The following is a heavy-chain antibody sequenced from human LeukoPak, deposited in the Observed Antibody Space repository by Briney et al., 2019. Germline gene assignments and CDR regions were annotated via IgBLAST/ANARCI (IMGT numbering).Heavy chain of an antibody. D-gene: IGHD3-22*01. J-gene: IGHJ4*02. V-gene: IGHV4-39*07. CDR1: GDSISGSSYY. CDR2: IYYSGTT. CDR3: ARLRDYYDISGYYYRAFFGN. Sequence: SETLSLTCTVSGDSISGSSYYWGWIRQPPGKELEHIGSIYYSGTTYYNPSLKSRVTISIDTSKNQFSLKLTSVTAADTAVYYCARLRDYYDISGYYYRAFFGNGGQGPLVTVSS.